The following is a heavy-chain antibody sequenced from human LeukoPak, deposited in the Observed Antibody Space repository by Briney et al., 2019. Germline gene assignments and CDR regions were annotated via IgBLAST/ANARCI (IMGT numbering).Heavy chain of an antibody. J-gene: IGHJ4*02. CDR2: INPSGGST. Sequence: ASVKVSCKASGYTFTSYYMHWVRQATGQGLEWMGIINPSGGSTSYAQKFQGRVTMTRDTSTSTVYMELSSLRSEDTAVYYCARARLPYYYDSSNPGTFDYWGQGTLVTVSS. V-gene: IGHV1-46*01. CDR3: ARARLPYYYDSSNPGTFDY. D-gene: IGHD3-22*01. CDR1: GYTFTSYY.